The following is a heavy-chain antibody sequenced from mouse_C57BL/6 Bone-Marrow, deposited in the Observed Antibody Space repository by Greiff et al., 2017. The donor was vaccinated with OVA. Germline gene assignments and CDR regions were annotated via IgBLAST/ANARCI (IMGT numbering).Heavy chain of an antibody. V-gene: IGHV1-18*01. D-gene: IGHD2-10*02. CDR2: INPNNGGT. CDR3: ARGGYGNHFWFAY. J-gene: IGHJ3*01. Sequence: DVKLQESGPELVKPGASVKIPCKASGYTFTDYNMDWVKQSHGKSLEWIGDINPNNGGTIYNQKFKGKATLTVDKSSSTAYMELRSLTSEDTAVYYCARGGYGNHFWFAYWGQGTLVTVSA. CDR1: GYTFTDYN.